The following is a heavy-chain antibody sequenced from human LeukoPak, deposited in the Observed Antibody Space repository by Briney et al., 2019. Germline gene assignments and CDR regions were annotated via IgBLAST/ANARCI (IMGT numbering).Heavy chain of an antibody. CDR3: ERSVSGYEPLCAY. J-gene: IGHJ4*02. D-gene: IGHD5-12*01. V-gene: IGHV3-48*01. CDR1: GFTFRTYS. Sequence: PGGSLRLSCEGSGFTFRTYSLTWIRQVPGKGLEWISYITPTGNTFYYADSVKGRFTISRDNAKNSLFLEMSNLRVENAAVYYCERSVSGYEPLCAYWGQGTQVTVSS. CDR2: ITPTGNTF.